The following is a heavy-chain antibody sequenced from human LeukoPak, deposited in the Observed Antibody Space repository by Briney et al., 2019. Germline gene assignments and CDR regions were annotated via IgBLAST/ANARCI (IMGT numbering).Heavy chain of an antibody. D-gene: IGHD5-18*01. CDR2: FDREDGET. V-gene: IGHV1-24*01. CDR1: GYTLTEIS. CDR3: ATVGYSYGAFDC. Sequence: ASVKVSCKVSGYTLTEISLHWVRQAPGKGLEWMGGFDREDGETMYAQKFQGRVTMTEDTSTDTAFMELSSLRSEDTAVYYCATVGYSYGAFDCWGQGTLVIVSS. J-gene: IGHJ4*02.